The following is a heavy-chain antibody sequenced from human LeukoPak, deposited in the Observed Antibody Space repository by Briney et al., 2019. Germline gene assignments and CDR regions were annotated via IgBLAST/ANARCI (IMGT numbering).Heavy chain of an antibody. V-gene: IGHV4-4*07. J-gene: IGHJ6*03. CDR1: GGSISSYY. D-gene: IGHD1-1*01. CDR2: IYTSGST. CDR3: ARGRYNWNDGYYYYMDV. Sequence: SETLSLTCTVSGGSISSYYWSWIRQPAGKGLEWIGRIYTSGSTNCNPSLKSRVTMSVDTSKNQFSLKLSSVTAADTAVYYCARGRYNWNDGYYYYMDVWGKGTTVTVSS.